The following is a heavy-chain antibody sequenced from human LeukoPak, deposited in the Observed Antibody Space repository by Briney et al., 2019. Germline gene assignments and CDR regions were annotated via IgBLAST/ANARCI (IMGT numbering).Heavy chain of an antibody. CDR2: IKQDGSEK. V-gene: IGHV3-7*03. Sequence: SGGSLRLSCAASGFNFSTYWMSWVRRTPGKGLEWVANIKQDGSEKYYVESVEGRFTISRDNAKNSLYLQMNSLRVDDTAVYYCAILSSDYWGQGTLVTVSS. D-gene: IGHD3-16*01. CDR1: GFNFSTYW. J-gene: IGHJ4*02. CDR3: AILSSDY.